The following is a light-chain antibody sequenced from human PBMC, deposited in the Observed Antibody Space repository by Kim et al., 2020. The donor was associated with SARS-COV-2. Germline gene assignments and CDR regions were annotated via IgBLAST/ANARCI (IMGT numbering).Light chain of an antibody. V-gene: IGLV1-44*01. J-gene: IGLJ3*02. Sequence: QSVLVQPPSASGTPGQRVTISCSGINSHIGSNPISWYQQAPGAAPKLLIYSNDQRPSGVPARFSGSKSGASASLAISGLQSEDEADYYCAVCDDSLNGRVFGGGTQLTVL. CDR1: NSHIGSNP. CDR2: SND. CDR3: AVCDDSLNGRV.